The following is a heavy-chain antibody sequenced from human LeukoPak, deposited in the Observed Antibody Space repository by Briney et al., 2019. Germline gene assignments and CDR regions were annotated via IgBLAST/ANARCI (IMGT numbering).Heavy chain of an antibody. J-gene: IGHJ5*02. CDR2: IYYSGST. D-gene: IGHD2-15*01. V-gene: IGHV4-39*07. Sequence: SETLSLTCSVSGGSISNSSYYWGWIRQPQGKGLEWIVSIYYSGSTYYKMSLKSRLTISTDTSKNQFSLRMSSVTAADTAFYYCAREVGYCSGGSCYSGNWFDPWGQGTLVTVSS. CDR1: GGSISNSSYY. CDR3: AREVGYCSGGSCYSGNWFDP.